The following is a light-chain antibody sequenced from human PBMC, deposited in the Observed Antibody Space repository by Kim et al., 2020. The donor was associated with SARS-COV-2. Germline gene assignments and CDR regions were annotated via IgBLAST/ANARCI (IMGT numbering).Light chain of an antibody. CDR2: AAS. CDR3: QKYNSAPLT. CDR1: QGISNY. V-gene: IGKV1-27*01. Sequence: DIQMTQSPSSLSASVGDRVTITCRARQGISNYLAWYQQKPGKVPKLLIYAASTLQSGVPSRFSGSGSGTDFTLTISTLQPEDVATYYCQKYNSAPLTFGQGTKVDIK. J-gene: IGKJ1*01.